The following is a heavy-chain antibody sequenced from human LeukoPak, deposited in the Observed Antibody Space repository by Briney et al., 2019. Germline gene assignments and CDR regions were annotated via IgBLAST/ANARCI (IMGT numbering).Heavy chain of an antibody. CDR2: IYYSGST. CDR1: GASISSGY. Sequence: SETLSLTCTVSGASISSGYWSWIRQPPGKGLEWVGYIYYSGSTNYNPSLKSRVTISADMSKNQFSLRLSSVTAADTAVYYCASDPVGSNWFDPLGQGTLVTVSS. CDR3: ASDPVGSNWFDP. J-gene: IGHJ5*02. D-gene: IGHD3-10*01. V-gene: IGHV4-59*01.